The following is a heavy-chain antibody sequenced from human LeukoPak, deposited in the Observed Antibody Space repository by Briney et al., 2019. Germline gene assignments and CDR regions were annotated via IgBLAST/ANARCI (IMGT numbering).Heavy chain of an antibody. CDR3: ARDNPTYCGGDCYMYYFDY. Sequence: GASVKVYCKASGGTFSSFAISWVRQAPGQGLEWMGGIIPIFGTANYAQKFQGRVTITADESTSTAYMELSSLRSEDTAVYYCARDNPTYCGGDCYMYYFDYWGQGTLVTVSS. CDR1: GGTFSSFA. V-gene: IGHV1-69*13. J-gene: IGHJ4*02. CDR2: IIPIFGTA. D-gene: IGHD2-21*02.